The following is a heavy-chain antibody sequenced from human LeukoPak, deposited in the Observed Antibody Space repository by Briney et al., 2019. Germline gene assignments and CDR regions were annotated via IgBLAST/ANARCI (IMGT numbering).Heavy chain of an antibody. CDR2: IYYSGTT. D-gene: IGHD2-2*03. J-gene: IGHJ5*02. Sequence: SETLSLTCTVSGGSISSGDYYWSWIRQPPGKGLEWIGYIYYSGTTYYNPSLKSRVTISIDTSKNRFSLKLSSVTAADTAVYYCARHRGYCSSTSCSYNWFDPWGQGTLVTVSS. CDR3: ARHRGYCSSTSCSYNWFDP. CDR1: GGSISSGDYY. V-gene: IGHV4-30-4*01.